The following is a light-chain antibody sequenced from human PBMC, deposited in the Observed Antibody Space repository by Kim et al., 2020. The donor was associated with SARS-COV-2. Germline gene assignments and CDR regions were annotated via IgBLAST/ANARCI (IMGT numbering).Light chain of an antibody. V-gene: IGKV3-20*01. CDR1: QTVSSTY. CDR3: QQSSSSPQT. CDR2: GTS. J-gene: IGKJ4*01. Sequence: EIVLTQSPGTLSLSPGERATLSCRASQTVSSTYLAWYQQKPGQAPRLLLYGTSSRATDIPDRFSGSGSGTDFTLTISRLEPEDFAVYYCQQSSSSPQTFGGGTKVDIK.